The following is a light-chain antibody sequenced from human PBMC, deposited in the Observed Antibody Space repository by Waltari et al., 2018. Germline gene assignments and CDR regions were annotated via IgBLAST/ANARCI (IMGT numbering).Light chain of an antibody. CDR2: LAS. CDR3: VEALQSSLG. J-gene: IGKJ4*01. Sequence: DIVLTQSPLSLPVTPGEPASLSCRSSQSLLHSNGYTYLDWYLQKSGQSPQLLSYLASSRASGVPDWFSGSGAGTDFTLKISRVEAEDVGVYYCVEALQSSLGFGGVTKV. V-gene: IGKV2-28*01. CDR1: QSLLHSNGYTY.